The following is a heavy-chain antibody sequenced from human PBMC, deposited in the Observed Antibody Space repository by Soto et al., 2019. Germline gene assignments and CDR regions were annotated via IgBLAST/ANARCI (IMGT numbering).Heavy chain of an antibody. V-gene: IGHV3-64*01. CDR2: ISSNGGKT. Sequence: EVQLVESGGGLVQPGGSLRLSCAASAFTFSSYAMHWVRQAPGRGLEYVSAISSNGGKTYYANSVKGRFTISRDNSKNTLYLQMGSLRAEDMAMYYWAREAAGCRRYYFDYWGQGTLVTVSS. D-gene: IGHD6-19*01. J-gene: IGHJ4*02. CDR3: AREAAGCRRYYFDY. CDR1: AFTFSSYA.